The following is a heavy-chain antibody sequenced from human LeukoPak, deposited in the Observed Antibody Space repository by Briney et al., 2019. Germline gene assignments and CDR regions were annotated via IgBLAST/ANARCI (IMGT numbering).Heavy chain of an antibody. J-gene: IGHJ6*02. CDR2: IYYSGST. CDR3: ARSRRAAGTTRTGNYYYGMDV. D-gene: IGHD6-13*01. V-gene: IGHV4-59*08. CDR1: GGSISSHY. Sequence: SETLSLTCTVSGGSISSHYWSWIRQPPGKGLEWIGYIYYSGSTNYNPSLKSRVTISVDTSKNQFSLKLSSVTAADTAVYYCARSRRAAGTTRTGNYYYGMDVWGQGTTVTVSS.